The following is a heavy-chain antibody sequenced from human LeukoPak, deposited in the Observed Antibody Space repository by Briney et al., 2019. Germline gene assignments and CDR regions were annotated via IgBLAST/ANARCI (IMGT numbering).Heavy chain of an antibody. J-gene: IGHJ6*03. D-gene: IGHD6-6*01. CDR3: ARESSSIAARHTYYYYYMDV. Sequence: SETLSLTCTVSGGSITNYYWAWIRQPPGEGLEWIGYIYYTGSTNYNPSLKSRVTISVDTSKNQFSLKLSSVTAADTAVYYCARESSSIAARHTYYYYYMDVWGKGTTVTVSS. CDR2: IYYTGST. V-gene: IGHV4-59*12. CDR1: GGSITNYY.